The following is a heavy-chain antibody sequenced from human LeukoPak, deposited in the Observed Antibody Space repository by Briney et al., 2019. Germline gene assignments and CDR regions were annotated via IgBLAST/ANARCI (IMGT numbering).Heavy chain of an antibody. D-gene: IGHD3-10*01. Sequence: GGSLRLSCAASGFTFSSYWMSWVRQAPGKGLEWVANIKQDGSEKYYVDSVKGRFTISRDNAKNSLYLQMNSLRAEDMALYYCAKDSRSMVRGALDFDYWGQGTLVTVSS. J-gene: IGHJ4*02. CDR2: IKQDGSEK. CDR1: GFTFSSYW. V-gene: IGHV3-7*03. CDR3: AKDSRSMVRGALDFDY.